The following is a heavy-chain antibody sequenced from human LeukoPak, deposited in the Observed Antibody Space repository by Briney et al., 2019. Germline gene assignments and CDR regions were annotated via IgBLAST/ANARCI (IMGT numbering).Heavy chain of an antibody. D-gene: IGHD5-24*01. CDR2: INPTGGGT. CDR3: ARVPGDGYNFSFDY. Sequence: ASVKVSCKASGYTFSSYYMHWVRQAPGQGLEWMGIINPTGGGTNYAQKLQGRVTMTRDTSTSTVYMELSSLRSEDTGVYYCARVPGDGYNFSFDYWGQGTLVTVSS. J-gene: IGHJ4*02. CDR1: GYTFSSYY. V-gene: IGHV1-46*01.